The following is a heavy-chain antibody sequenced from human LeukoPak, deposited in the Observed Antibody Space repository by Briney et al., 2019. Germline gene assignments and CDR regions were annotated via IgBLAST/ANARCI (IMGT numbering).Heavy chain of an antibody. V-gene: IGHV3-23*01. CDR1: GFTFSSYA. CDR3: AKDLSGSIGGY. D-gene: IGHD3-16*01. J-gene: IGHJ4*02. CDR2: ISGSGGST. Sequence: GGSLRLSCAASGFTFSSYAMSWVRQAPGKGLGWVSAISGSGGSTYYADSVKGRFTISRDNSKNTLYLQMNSLRAEDTAVYYCAKDLSGSIGGYWGQGTLVTVSS.